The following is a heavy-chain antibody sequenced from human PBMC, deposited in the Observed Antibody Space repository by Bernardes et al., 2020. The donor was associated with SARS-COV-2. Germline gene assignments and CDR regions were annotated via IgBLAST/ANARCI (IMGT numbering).Heavy chain of an antibody. D-gene: IGHD7-27*01. CDR2: IDWDDDK. CDR1: GFSLRTSGMR. J-gene: IGHJ4*02. V-gene: IGHV2-70*04. CDR3: ARTRNWGLDY. Sequence: SGPTLVKPTQTLTLTCTFSGFSLRTSGMRVSWIRQPPGKALEWLARIDWDDDKFYSTSLKTRLTISKDTSTHQVVLTMTNMDPVDTATYYCARTRNWGLDYWGQGTLVTVSS.